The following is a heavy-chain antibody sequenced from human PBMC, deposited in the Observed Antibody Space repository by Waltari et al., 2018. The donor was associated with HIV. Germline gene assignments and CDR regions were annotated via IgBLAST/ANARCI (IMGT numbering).Heavy chain of an antibody. CDR1: GYPSTNYD. CDR3: STSRPGAMFGDA. Sequence: QGQLVQSGAEVKQSGASVRISCKASGYPSTNYDINWLRQATGQGLEWMGWMNPSTGNAGFAHNFQGRVVMTRDIPINTAYMELSGLTSHDAAVYYCSTSRPGAMFGDAWGQGTLVTVSS. V-gene: IGHV1-8*02. J-gene: IGHJ5*02. D-gene: IGHD3-3*01. CDR2: MNPSTGNA.